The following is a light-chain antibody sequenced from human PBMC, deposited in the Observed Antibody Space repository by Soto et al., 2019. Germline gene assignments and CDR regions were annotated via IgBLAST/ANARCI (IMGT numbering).Light chain of an antibody. CDR1: QSVSNN. Sequence: EIVLTQSPGTLSLSPGERATLSCRASQSVSNNYLAWYQQKPGQAPRLLIYGTSTRATGIPARFSGSGSGTEFTLTISSLQSEDFAVYYCQQYNYWPPYTFGQGTKVDIK. CDR2: GTS. V-gene: IGKV3-15*01. J-gene: IGKJ2*01. CDR3: QQYNYWPPYT.